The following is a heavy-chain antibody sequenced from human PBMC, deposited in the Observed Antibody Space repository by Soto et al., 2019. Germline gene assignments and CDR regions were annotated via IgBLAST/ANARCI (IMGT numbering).Heavy chain of an antibody. CDR1: ELSSSNHA. D-gene: IGHD5-18*01. CDR2: ISGSDGGA. J-gene: IGHJ4*02. CDR3: VSGGLHGYTNGGLRYFHS. V-gene: IGHV3-23*01. Sequence: EVHLLESGGGLVQPGGSLRLSCAASELSSSNHAMTWVRQAPGKGLEWVSGISGSDGGAYYADSVKGRFTISRDNSRSTLYLQMNSLRVEDTAVYYCVSGGLHGYTNGGLRYFHSWGQGTLVTVSS.